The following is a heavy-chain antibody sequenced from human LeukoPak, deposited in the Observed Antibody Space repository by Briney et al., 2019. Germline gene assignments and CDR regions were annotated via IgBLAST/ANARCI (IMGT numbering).Heavy chain of an antibody. Sequence: SETLSLTCAVHGASFSGYSWSWVHQSPGKGLEWIGEVNRVGYTIYNPSLKSRVTISIDTSTTQFSLRLTSVTVADTAVYFCARERVVSDYNWFDPWGQGTLVTVSS. CDR3: ARERVVSDYNWFDP. CDR1: GASFSGYS. V-gene: IGHV4-34*01. CDR2: VNRVGYT. D-gene: IGHD6-25*01. J-gene: IGHJ5*02.